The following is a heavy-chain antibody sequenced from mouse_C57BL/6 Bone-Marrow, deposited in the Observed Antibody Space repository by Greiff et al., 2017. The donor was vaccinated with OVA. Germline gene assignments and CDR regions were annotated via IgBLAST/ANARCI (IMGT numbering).Heavy chain of an antibody. J-gene: IGHJ1*03. CDR3: AKKGIYFDV. CDR2: LWRGGST. CDR1: GFSLTSYG. Sequence: QVQLQQSGPGLVQPSQSLSITCTVSGFSLTSYGVHWVRQSPGKGLAWLGVLWRGGSTDNNAAFMSRLSITKDNSKSQVFFKINSLQADDIAIYYCAKKGIYFDVWGTGTTVTVSS. V-gene: IGHV2-5*01.